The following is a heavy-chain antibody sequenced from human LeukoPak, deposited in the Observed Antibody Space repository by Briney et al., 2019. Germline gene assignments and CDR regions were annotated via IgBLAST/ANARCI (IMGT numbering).Heavy chain of an antibody. CDR1: GFTFNSYS. Sequence: PGGSLRLSCAASGFTFNSYSMNWVRQAPGKGLEWVSSISGSTNYIHYADSVKGRFTTSRDNAKNSLYLQMNSLRAEDTAVYYCARDRVGSGSPPPLLPLDQWGQGTLVTVSS. CDR2: ISGSTNYI. CDR3: ARDRVGSGSPPPLLPLDQ. J-gene: IGHJ4*02. V-gene: IGHV3-21*01. D-gene: IGHD3-22*01.